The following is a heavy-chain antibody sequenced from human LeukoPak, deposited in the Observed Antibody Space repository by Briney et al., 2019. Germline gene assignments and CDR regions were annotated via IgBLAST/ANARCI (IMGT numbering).Heavy chain of an antibody. CDR3: ARDRAMATIRVLDY. CDR1: GFTFSSYA. V-gene: IGHV3-30*04. CDR2: ISYDGSNK. J-gene: IGHJ4*02. D-gene: IGHD5-24*01. Sequence: PGGSLRLSCAASGFTFSSYAMHWVRQAPGKGLEWVAVISYDGSNKYYADSVKGRFTISRDNSKNTLYLRTNSLRAEDTAVYYCARDRAMATIRVLDYWGQGTLVTVSS.